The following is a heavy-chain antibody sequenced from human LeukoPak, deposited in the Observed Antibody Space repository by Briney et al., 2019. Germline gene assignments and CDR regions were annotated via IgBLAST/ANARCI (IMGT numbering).Heavy chain of an antibody. Sequence: SVKVSCKASGGTFSSYAISWVRQAPEQGLEWMGRIIPILGIANYAQKFQGRVTITADKSTSTAYMELSSLRSEDTAVYYCARGIGAAAGTADYWGQGTLVTVSS. V-gene: IGHV1-69*04. CDR1: GGTFSSYA. D-gene: IGHD6-13*01. CDR2: IIPILGIA. CDR3: ARGIGAAAGTADY. J-gene: IGHJ4*02.